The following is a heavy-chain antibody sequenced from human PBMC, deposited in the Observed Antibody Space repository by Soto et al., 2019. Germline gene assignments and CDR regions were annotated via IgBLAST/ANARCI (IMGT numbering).Heavy chain of an antibody. CDR2: ISGSGGST. V-gene: IGHV3-23*01. CDR1: GFTFSSYA. CDR3: AKLPSGMVRGVTLYYYYMDV. Sequence: GGSLRLSCAASGFTFSSYAMSWVRQAPGKGLEWVSAISGSGGSTYYADSVKGRFTISRDNSKNTLYLQMNSLRAEDTAVYYCAKLPSGMVRGVTLYYYYMDVWGKGTTVTVSS. D-gene: IGHD3-10*01. J-gene: IGHJ6*03.